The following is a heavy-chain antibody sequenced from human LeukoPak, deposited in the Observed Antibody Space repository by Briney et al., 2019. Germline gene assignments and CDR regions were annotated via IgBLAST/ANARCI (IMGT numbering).Heavy chain of an antibody. J-gene: IGHJ4*02. V-gene: IGHV3-7*01. CDR1: GFTFSSYW. CDR3: ATPIGSYYDSSGYYSY. CDR2: IKQDGSEK. Sequence: GGSLRLSCAAPGFTFSSYWMSWVRQAPGKGLEWVANIKQDGSEKYYVDSVKSRFTISRDNAKNSLYLQMNSLRAEDTAVYYCATPIGSYYDSSGYYSYWGQGTLVTVSS. D-gene: IGHD3-22*01.